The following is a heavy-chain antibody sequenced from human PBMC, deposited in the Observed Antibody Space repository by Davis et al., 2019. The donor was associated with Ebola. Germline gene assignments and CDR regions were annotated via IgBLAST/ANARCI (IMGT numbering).Heavy chain of an antibody. Sequence: ASVKVSCKASGYTFTSYGISWVRQAPGQGLEWMGWISAYNGNTNYAQKLQGRVTMTTDTSTSTAYMELRSLRSDDTAVYYCARDLSRYQQRYNWFDPWGQGTLVTVSS. CDR2: ISAYNGNT. V-gene: IGHV1-18*04. CDR1: GYTFTSYG. D-gene: IGHD2-2*01. J-gene: IGHJ5*02. CDR3: ARDLSRYQQRYNWFDP.